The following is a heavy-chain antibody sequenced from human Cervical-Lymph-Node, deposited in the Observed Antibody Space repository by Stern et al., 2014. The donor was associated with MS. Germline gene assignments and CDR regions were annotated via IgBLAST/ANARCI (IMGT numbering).Heavy chain of an antibody. Sequence: QVQLVESGGDVVQPGKSLRLSCAASGLTFSNYGMNWVRQAPGKGLEWVAVIWRDGSEKYYADSVKGRFTVSRDNSKNTVYLEMNSLRAEDTALYYCATITPVDYWGQGTLVIVSS. V-gene: IGHV3-33*01. D-gene: IGHD1-14*01. J-gene: IGHJ4*02. CDR1: GLTFSNYG. CDR2: IWRDGSEK. CDR3: ATITPVDY.